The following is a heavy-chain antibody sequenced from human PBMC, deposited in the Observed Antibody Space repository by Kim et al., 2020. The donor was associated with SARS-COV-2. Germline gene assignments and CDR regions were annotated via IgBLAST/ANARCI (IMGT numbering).Heavy chain of an antibody. J-gene: IGHJ4*02. D-gene: IGHD3-10*01. Sequence: YYADSVKGRFTISRDNAKNSLYLQMNSLRAEDTAVYYCARGPEPLWFGDDWGQGTLVTVSS. V-gene: IGHV3-21*01. CDR3: ARGPEPLWFGDD.